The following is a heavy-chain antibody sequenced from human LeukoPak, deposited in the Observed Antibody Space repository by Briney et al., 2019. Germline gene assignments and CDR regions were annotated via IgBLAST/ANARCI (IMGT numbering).Heavy chain of an antibody. J-gene: IGHJ4*02. CDR1: GGSISSYY. CDR2: IYYSGST. D-gene: IGHD3-22*01. V-gene: IGHV4-59*01. Sequence: SETLSLTCTVSGGSISSYYWSWIRQPPGKGLEWIGYIYYSGSTNYNPSLKSRVTISVDTSKNQFSLKLSSVTAADTAVYYCARGPYYYDSSGYLWGQGTLVTVSS. CDR3: ARGPYYYDSSGYL.